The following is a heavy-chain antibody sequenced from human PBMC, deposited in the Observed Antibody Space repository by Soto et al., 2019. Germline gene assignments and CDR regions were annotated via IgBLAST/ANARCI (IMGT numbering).Heavy chain of an antibody. CDR1: GFTFSSYW. CDR3: ARRSCPARPNCGLDY. J-gene: IGHJ4*02. Sequence: PGGSLRLSCAASGFTFSSYWMSWVRQAPGKGLEWVANIKQDGSEKYYVDSVKGRFTISRDNAKNSLYLQMNSLRAEDTAVYYCARRSCPARPNCGLDYWGQGTLVTVSS. CDR2: IKQDGSEK. V-gene: IGHV3-7*01. D-gene: IGHD3-10*01.